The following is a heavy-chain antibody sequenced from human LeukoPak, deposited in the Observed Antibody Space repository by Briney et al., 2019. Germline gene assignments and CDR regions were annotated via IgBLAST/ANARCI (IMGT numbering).Heavy chain of an antibody. Sequence: GGSLRLSCEASGFTLSSYVMGWVRQAPGKGLEWVSLISGGGGSTYYADSVKGRFTVSRDNSKNTLYMELNSLRVEDTAVYYCARGDCSSSSCRGFYGMDVWGQGTTVTVSS. CDR3: ARGDCSSSSCRGFYGMDV. V-gene: IGHV3-23*01. D-gene: IGHD2-2*01. CDR2: ISGGGGST. CDR1: GFTLSSYV. J-gene: IGHJ6*02.